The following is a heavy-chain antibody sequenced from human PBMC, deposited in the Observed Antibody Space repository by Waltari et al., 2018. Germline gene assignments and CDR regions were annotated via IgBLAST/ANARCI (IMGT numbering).Heavy chain of an antibody. J-gene: IGHJ4*02. CDR2: INHSGST. Sequence: QVQLQQWGAGLLKPSETLSLTCAVYGGSFSGYYWSWIRQPPGKGLEWIGEINHSGSTNYNPSLKSRVTISVDTSKNQFSLKLSSVTAADTAVYYCARSPDYGSGTDFDYWGQGTLVTVSS. V-gene: IGHV4-34*01. CDR1: GGSFSGYY. D-gene: IGHD3-10*01. CDR3: ARSPDYGSGTDFDY.